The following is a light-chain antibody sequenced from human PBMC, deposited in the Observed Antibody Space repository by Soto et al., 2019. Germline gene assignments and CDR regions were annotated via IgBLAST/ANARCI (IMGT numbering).Light chain of an antibody. CDR2: AAS. CDR3: QKYNSAPWT. V-gene: IGKV1-27*01. CDR1: QGISTY. Sequence: DIQMTQSPSSLSASVGDRVTITCRASQGISTYLAWYQQKPGKVPKLLIYAASTLQSGVPSRFSGSGSGTDFTLTIGSLQPEDVQTYYCQKYNSAPWTFGQGTKVEIK. J-gene: IGKJ1*01.